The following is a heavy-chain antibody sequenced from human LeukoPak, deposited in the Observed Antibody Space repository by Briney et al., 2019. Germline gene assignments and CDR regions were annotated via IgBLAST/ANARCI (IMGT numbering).Heavy chain of an antibody. Sequence: SQTLSLTCTVSGGSISSGGYYWSWIRQHPGKGLEWIGYIYYSGSTYYNPSLKSRVTISVDKSKNQFSLKLSSVTAADTAVYYCAREGYCTNGVCYKDYYYYMDVWGKGTTVTVSS. CDR2: IYYSGST. D-gene: IGHD2-8*01. CDR3: AREGYCTNGVCYKDYYYYMDV. J-gene: IGHJ6*03. CDR1: GGSISSGGYY. V-gene: IGHV4-31*03.